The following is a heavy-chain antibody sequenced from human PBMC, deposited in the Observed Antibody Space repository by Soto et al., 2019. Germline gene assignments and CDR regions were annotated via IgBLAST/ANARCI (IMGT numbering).Heavy chain of an antibody. CDR2: INHSGST. D-gene: IGHD3-22*01. CDR3: ARVDYYDSTLDY. V-gene: IGHV4-34*01. Sequence: SETLSLTCAVYGGSFSGYYWSWIRQPPGKGLEWIGEINHSGSTNYNPSLKSRVTISVDTSKNQFSLKLSSVTAADTAVYYCARVDYYDSTLDYWGQGTLVTVS. J-gene: IGHJ4*02. CDR1: GGSFSGYY.